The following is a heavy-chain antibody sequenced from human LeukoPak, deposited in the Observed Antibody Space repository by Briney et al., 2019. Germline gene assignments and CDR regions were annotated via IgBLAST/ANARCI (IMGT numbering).Heavy chain of an antibody. Sequence: SETLSLTCTVSGGSISSGDYYWSWIRQPPGKGLEWIGYIYYSGSTYYNPSLKSRVTISVDTSKNQFSLKLSSVTAADTAVYYCARVIYDSEWFNWFDPWGQGTLVTVSS. CDR3: ARVIYDSEWFNWFDP. V-gene: IGHV4-30-4*01. J-gene: IGHJ5*02. D-gene: IGHD3-3*01. CDR1: GGSISSGDYY. CDR2: IYYSGST.